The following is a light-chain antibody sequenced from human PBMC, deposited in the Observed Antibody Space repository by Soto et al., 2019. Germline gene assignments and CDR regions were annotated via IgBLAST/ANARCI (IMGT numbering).Light chain of an antibody. Sequence: QSALTQPRSVSGSPGQSVTVSCTGTSSDVVGYNYVSWYQQHPGKAPKVMIYDVSKRPSGVPDRFSGSKSGNTASLTISGLQAEDESDYSCCSYAGSYTYVFGTGTKLTVL. CDR2: DVS. V-gene: IGLV2-11*01. CDR1: SSDVVGYNY. CDR3: CSYAGSYTYV. J-gene: IGLJ1*01.